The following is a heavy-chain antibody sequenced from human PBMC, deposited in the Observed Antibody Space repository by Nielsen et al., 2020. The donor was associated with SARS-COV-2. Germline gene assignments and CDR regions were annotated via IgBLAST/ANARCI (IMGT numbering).Heavy chain of an antibody. CDR1: GFTFSSYA. V-gene: IGHV3-30-3*01. Sequence: GESLKISCAASGFTFSSYAMHWVRQAPGKGLEWVAVISYDGSNKYYADSVKGRFTISRDNSKNTLYLQMNSLRAEDTAVYYCARVARDRLVHNNWFDPWGQGTLVTVSS. D-gene: IGHD6-19*01. CDR2: ISYDGSNK. CDR3: ARVARDRLVHNNWFDP. J-gene: IGHJ5*02.